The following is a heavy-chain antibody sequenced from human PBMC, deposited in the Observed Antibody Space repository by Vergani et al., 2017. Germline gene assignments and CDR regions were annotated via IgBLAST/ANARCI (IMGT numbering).Heavy chain of an antibody. D-gene: IGHD3-22*01. CDR3: ATAYGYYYDSSGYYRFDY. CDR2: FDPEDGET. CDR1: GYTLTELS. Sequence: QVQLVQSGAEVKKPGASVKVSCKVSGYTLTELSMHWVRQAPGKGLEWMGGFDPEDGETLYAQKFQGRVTMTEDTSTDTAYMELSSLRSEDTAVYYCATAYGYYYDSSGYYRFDYWGQGTLVTVSS. V-gene: IGHV1-24*01. J-gene: IGHJ4*02.